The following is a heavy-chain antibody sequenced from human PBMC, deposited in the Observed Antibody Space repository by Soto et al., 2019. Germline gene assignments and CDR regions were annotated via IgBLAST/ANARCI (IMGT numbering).Heavy chain of an antibody. CDR3: ARHPPYYGSGSSSYYYYGMDV. CDR1: GYSFTSYW. J-gene: IGHJ6*02. V-gene: IGHV5-51*01. Sequence: PXESLNISCKGCGYSFTSYWIGWVRQMPGKGLEWMGIIYPGDSDTRYSPSFQGQVTISADKSISTAYLQWSSLKASDTAMYYCARHPPYYGSGSSSYYYYGMDVWGQGTTVTVSS. CDR2: IYPGDSDT. D-gene: IGHD3-10*01.